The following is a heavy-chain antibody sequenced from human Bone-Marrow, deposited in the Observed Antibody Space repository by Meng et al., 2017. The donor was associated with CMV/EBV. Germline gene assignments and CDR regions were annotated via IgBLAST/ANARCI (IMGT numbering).Heavy chain of an antibody. V-gene: IGHV4-34*01. D-gene: IGHD2-2*02. Sequence: SETRSLTCAVYGESFSDYCWTWIRQPPGKGLEWIGEINHGGSTNYNPSLKSRVTTSVATSENQSTLNLTSVTAADTAVYYCARRPCSTTACCTIDYWGQGTRVTVSS. CDR1: GESFSDYC. J-gene: IGHJ4*02. CDR3: ARRPCSTTACCTIDY. CDR2: INHGGST.